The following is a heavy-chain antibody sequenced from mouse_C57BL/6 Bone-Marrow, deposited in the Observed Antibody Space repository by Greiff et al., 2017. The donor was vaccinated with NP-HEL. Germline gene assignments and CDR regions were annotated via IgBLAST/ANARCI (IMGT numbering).Heavy chain of an antibody. CDR3: ARSPLWLRRNYYAMDY. Sequence: EVQLQQSGPGLAKPSQTLSLTCSVTGYSITSDYWNWIRKFPGNKLEYMGYISYSGSTYYNPSLKSLISLTRDTSKNQYYLQLHSVTTEDTATYYCARSPLWLRRNYYAMDYWGQGTSVTVSS. CDR1: GYSITSDY. V-gene: IGHV3-8*01. CDR2: ISYSGST. D-gene: IGHD2-2*01. J-gene: IGHJ4*01.